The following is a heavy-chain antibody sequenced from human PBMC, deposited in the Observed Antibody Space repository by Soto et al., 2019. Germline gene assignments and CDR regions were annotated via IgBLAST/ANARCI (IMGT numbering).Heavy chain of an antibody. CDR1: GYTFTNHW. Sequence: GESLKISCQGSGYTFTNHWITWVRQMPGKGLEWMGRINPSDSHTNYSPSFQGHVTMSVDKSISTAFLQWSSLKASDSAMYYCARHASYYVSSGYFGTYWGQGTLVTVSS. D-gene: IGHD3-22*01. J-gene: IGHJ4*02. V-gene: IGHV5-10-1*01. CDR3: ARHASYYVSSGYFGTY. CDR2: INPSDSHT.